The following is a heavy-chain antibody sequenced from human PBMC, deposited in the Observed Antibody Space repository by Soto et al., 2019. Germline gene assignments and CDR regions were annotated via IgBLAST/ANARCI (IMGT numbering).Heavy chain of an antibody. D-gene: IGHD3-22*01. CDR1: GGSFSGYY. CDR2: INHSGST. Sequence: SETLSLTCAVYGGSFSGYYWSWIRQPPGKGLEWIGEINHSGSTNYNPSLKSRVTMSTSTAYMELSSLRSEDTAVYYCAAGSGYYYGYFAYRGQGTLVTVSS. V-gene: IGHV4-34*10. J-gene: IGHJ4*02. CDR3: AAGSGYYYGYFAY.